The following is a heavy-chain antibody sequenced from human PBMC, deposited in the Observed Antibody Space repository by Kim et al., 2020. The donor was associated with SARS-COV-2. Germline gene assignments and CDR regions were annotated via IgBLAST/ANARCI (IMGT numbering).Heavy chain of an antibody. CDR3: AKDSASDSGSYY. Sequence: YYADSVKGRFTISRDNSKNMLYLQMGSLRADDTAVYFCAKDSASDSGSYYWGQGTLVTVSS. D-gene: IGHD3-22*01. J-gene: IGHJ4*02. V-gene: IGHV3-23*01.